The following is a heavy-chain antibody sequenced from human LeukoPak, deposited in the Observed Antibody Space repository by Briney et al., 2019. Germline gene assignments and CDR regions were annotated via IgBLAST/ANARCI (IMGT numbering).Heavy chain of an antibody. CDR2: INPNSGGT. Sequence: ASVKVSCKASGYTFTSYDINWVRQATGQGLEWMGRINPNSGGTNDAQKFQGRVTMTRDTSISTAYMELSRLRSDDTAVYYCARPQNYYGSGSYYTREAFDIWGQGTMVTVSS. CDR1: GYTFTSYD. CDR3: ARPQNYYGSGSYYTREAFDI. J-gene: IGHJ3*02. V-gene: IGHV1-2*06. D-gene: IGHD3-10*01.